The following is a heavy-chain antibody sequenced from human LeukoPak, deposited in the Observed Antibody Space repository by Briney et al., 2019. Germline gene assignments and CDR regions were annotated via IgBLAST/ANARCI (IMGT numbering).Heavy chain of an antibody. D-gene: IGHD3-22*01. CDR3: AREPEYSPVPYYYDSSGSDY. V-gene: IGHV1-2*06. CDR2: INPNSGGT. J-gene: IGHJ4*02. CDR1: GYTFTGYY. Sequence: ASVKVSCKASGYTFTGYYMHWVRQAPGQGLEWMGRINPNSGGTNYAQKFQGRVTMTRDTSISTACMELSRLRSDDTAVYYCAREPEYSPVPYYYDSSGSDYWGQGTLVTVSS.